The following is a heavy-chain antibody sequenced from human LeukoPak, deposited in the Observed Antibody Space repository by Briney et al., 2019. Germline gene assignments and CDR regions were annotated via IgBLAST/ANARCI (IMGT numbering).Heavy chain of an antibody. CDR2: ISSSSSTI. Sequence: PGGSLRLSCAASGFTFSSYSMNWVRQAPGKGLEWVSYISSSSSTIYYADSVKGRFTISRDNAKNSLYLQMNSLRAEDTAVYYCARVVTHYGDYLDYWGQGTLVTVSS. CDR1: GFTFSSYS. J-gene: IGHJ4*02. CDR3: ARVVTHYGDYLDY. D-gene: IGHD4-17*01. V-gene: IGHV3-48*01.